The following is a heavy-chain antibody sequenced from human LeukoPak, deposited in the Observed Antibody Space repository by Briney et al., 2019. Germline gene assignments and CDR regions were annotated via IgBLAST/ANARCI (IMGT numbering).Heavy chain of an antibody. V-gene: IGHV3-30*02. J-gene: IGHJ6*03. CDR1: GFTFRNYG. D-gene: IGHD2-8*02. CDR2: IWSDGNNR. Sequence: GGSLRLSCATCGFTFRNYGMHWVRQATGKGRGWVSFIWSDGNNRFYADSVKGRFTISRDNSKKMLYLQMDTLRAEDTALYYCAKDPGASVSGFYMDVWGKGTTVIVSS. CDR3: AKDPGASVSGFYMDV.